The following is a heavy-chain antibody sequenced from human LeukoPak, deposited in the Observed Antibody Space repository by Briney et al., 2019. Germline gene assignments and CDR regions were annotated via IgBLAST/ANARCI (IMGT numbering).Heavy chain of an antibody. J-gene: IGHJ6*04. CDR3: ARDRRMSRTPLLLDV. V-gene: IGHV3-48*01. CDR2: ISSSSSSI. Sequence: PGGSLRLSCAASGFTFSSYSMNWVRQAPGKGLEWVSYISSSSSSIYYADSVKGRFTISRDNAKNSLYLQMNSLRAEDTAVYYCARDRRMSRTPLLLDVWGKGTTVTVSS. D-gene: IGHD2-15*01. CDR1: GFTFSSYS.